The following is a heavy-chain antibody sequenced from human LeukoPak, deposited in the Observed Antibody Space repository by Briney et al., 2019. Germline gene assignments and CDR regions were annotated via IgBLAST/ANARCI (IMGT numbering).Heavy chain of an antibody. J-gene: IGHJ4*02. Sequence: ASETLSLTCAVYGGSFSGYYWSWIRHPPGKGLEWIGEINHSGSTNYNPSLKSRVTISVDTSKHQFSLNLSSVTAADTAVYYCARVVGSTYYFDYWGQGTLVTVSS. V-gene: IGHV4-34*01. CDR3: ARVVGSTYYFDY. CDR2: INHSGST. CDR1: GGSFSGYY. D-gene: IGHD6-13*01.